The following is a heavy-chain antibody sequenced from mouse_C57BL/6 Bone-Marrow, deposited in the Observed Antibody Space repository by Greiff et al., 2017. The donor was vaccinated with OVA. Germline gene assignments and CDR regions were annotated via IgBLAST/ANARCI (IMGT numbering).Heavy chain of an antibody. D-gene: IGHD2-5*01. CDR2: ISYDGSN. V-gene: IGHV3-6*01. J-gene: IGHJ4*01. Sequence: EVKLMESGPGLVKPSQSLSLTCSVTGYSITSGYYWHWIRQFPGNKLEWMGYISYDGSNNYNPSLKNRISITRDTSKNQFFLKLNSVTTEDTATYYCARDVYSSYAMDYWGQGTSVTVSS. CDR1: GYSITSGYY. CDR3: ARDVYSSYAMDY.